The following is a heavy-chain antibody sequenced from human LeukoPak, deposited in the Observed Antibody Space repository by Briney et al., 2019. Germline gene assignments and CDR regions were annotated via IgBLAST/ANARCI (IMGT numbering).Heavy chain of an antibody. D-gene: IGHD4-23*01. CDR3: ARRAGGYSHPYDY. J-gene: IGHJ4*02. Sequence: GGSLGLSCAVSGFTVSGNYMSWVRQAPGKGLEWVSLIYSGGTTYYADSVKGRFTISRDNSKNTLYLQMNSLRAEDTAVYYCARRAGGYSHPYDYWGQRILVTVSS. CDR2: IYSGGTT. V-gene: IGHV3-53*01. CDR1: GFTVSGNY.